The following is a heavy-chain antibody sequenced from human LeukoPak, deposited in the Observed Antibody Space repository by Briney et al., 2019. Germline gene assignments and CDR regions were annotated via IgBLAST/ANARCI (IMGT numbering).Heavy chain of an antibody. CDR1: GFTFSDYW. J-gene: IGHJ4*02. CDR3: ARGGPYDFWSGYTEVYYFDY. D-gene: IGHD3-3*01. CDR2: IRQDGSEK. Sequence: GGSLRLSCAASGFTFSDYWMTWVRQAPGKGLEWVANIRQDGSEKYHVDSVKGRFTISRDNAKNSLYLQMNSLRAEDTAVYYCARGGPYDFWSGYTEVYYFDYWGQGTLVTVSS. V-gene: IGHV3-7*01.